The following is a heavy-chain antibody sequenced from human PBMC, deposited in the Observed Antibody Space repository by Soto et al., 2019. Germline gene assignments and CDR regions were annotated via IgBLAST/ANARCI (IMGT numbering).Heavy chain of an antibody. CDR2: AYYRSSWYN. CDR1: WDRLSTNGVA. J-gene: IGHJ4*02. D-gene: IGHD6-19*01. Sequence: PSQTLSLTCVISWDRLSTNGVAWNWIRQSPSRGLEWLGRAYYRSSWYNDYATSVKSRITINLDTSKNQFSLQLDSVTPEDTAVYFCARGSHSSFDYWGQGTVVTVSS. V-gene: IGHV6-1*01. CDR3: ARGSHSSFDY.